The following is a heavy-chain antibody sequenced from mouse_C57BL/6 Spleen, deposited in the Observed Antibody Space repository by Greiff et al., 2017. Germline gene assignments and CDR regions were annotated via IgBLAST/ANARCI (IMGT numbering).Heavy chain of an antibody. D-gene: IGHD2-2*01. J-gene: IGHJ4*01. CDR2: IYPSDSET. Sequence: VQLQQPGAELVRPGSSVKLSCKASGYTFTSYWLDWVKQRPGQGLEWIGNIYPSDSETHYNQKFKDKATLTVDKSSSTAYMQLSSLTSEDSAVYYCATSLMVKRAMDYWGQGTSVTVSS. CDR1: GYTFTSYW. CDR3: ATSLMVKRAMDY. V-gene: IGHV1-61*01.